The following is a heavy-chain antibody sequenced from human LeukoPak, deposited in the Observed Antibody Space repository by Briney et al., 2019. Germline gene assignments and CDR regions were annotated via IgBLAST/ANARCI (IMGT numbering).Heavy chain of an antibody. J-gene: IGHJ3*02. CDR1: GGSISSYY. CDR3: ARDRRYCSGGSCYSYPYAFDI. V-gene: IGHV4-59*01. CDR2: IYYSGST. Sequence: PSETLSLTCTVSGGSISSYYWSWIRQPPGKGLEWIGYIYYSGSTNYNPSLKSRVTISVDTSKNQFSLKLSSVTAADTAVYYCARDRRYCSGGSCYSYPYAFDIWGQGTMSPSLQ. D-gene: IGHD2-15*01.